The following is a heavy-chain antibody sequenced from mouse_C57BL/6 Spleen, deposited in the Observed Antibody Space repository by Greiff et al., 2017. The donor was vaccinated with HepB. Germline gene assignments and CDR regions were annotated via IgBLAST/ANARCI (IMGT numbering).Heavy chain of an antibody. CDR3: ARYDYPYYYAMDY. V-gene: IGHV1-80*01. D-gene: IGHD2-4*01. J-gene: IGHJ4*01. CDR1: GYAFSSYW. Sequence: VQLQQSGAELVKPGASVKISCKASGYAFSSYWMNWVKQRPGKGLEWIGQIYPGDGETNYNGKFKGKATLTADKSSSTADMQLSSLNSEDSAVYFWARYDYPYYYAMDYWGQGTSVTVSS. CDR2: IYPGDGET.